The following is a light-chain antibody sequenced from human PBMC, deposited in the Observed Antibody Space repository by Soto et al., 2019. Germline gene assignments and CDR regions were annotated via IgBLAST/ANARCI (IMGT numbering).Light chain of an antibody. J-gene: IGKJ5*01. CDR3: QQRSNWPIT. V-gene: IGKV1-5*01. CDR1: QSLGNW. CDR2: DAS. Sequence: DIQMTQSPSTLSASVGDRVTITCRASQSLGNWLAWYQQKPGKAPELLIHDASSLENGVSSRFSGSGSGTEFTLTISSLQPDDFAVYYCQQRSNWPITFGQGTRLEIK.